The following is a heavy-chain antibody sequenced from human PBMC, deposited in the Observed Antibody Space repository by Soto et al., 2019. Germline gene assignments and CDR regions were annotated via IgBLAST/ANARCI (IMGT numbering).Heavy chain of an antibody. CDR1: EDSVSSNSAA. V-gene: IGHV6-1*01. CDR2: TYYRSTRWYN. Sequence: QVQLQQSSPGLVRPSQTLSLTCAISEDSVSSNSAAWNWIRQSPSRGLEWLGRTYYRSTRWYNDYAVSVKSRIAVNPDTSKIPFSLHLSSVTPEDTAVYYCAGTTSLQLYDMDVWDKGTAGSVSS. J-gene: IGHJ6*03. D-gene: IGHD1-1*01. CDR3: AGTTSLQLYDMDV.